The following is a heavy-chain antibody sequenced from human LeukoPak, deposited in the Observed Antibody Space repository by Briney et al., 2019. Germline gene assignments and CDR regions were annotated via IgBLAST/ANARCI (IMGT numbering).Heavy chain of an antibody. CDR2: IYYSGST. CDR1: GGSISSSSYY. J-gene: IGHJ5*02. D-gene: IGHD1-14*01. Sequence: PSETLSLTCTVSGGSISSSSYYWGWIRQPPGKGLEWIGNIYYSGSTYYNPSLKSRVTISVDTSKNQFSLKLSSVTAADTAVYYCARPGPRKWFDPWGQGTLVTVSS. V-gene: IGHV4-39*01. CDR3: ARPGPRKWFDP.